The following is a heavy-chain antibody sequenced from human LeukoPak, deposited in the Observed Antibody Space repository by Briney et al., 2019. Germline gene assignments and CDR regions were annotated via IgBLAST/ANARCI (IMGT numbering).Heavy chain of an antibody. D-gene: IGHD5-12*01. Sequence: ASVKVSSKASGYTFTGYYMHWVRQAPGQGLEWMGWLNPNSGYTNYAQKFQGRDIMTRDTSISTAYMELSRLRSDDTAVYYCARETSDSGYDSLDYWGQGTLVTVSS. CDR1: GYTFTGYY. J-gene: IGHJ4*02. CDR3: ARETSDSGYDSLDY. V-gene: IGHV1-2*02. CDR2: LNPNSGYT.